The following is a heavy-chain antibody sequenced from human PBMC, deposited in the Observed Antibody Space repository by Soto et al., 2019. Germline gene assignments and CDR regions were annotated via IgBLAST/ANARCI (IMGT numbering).Heavy chain of an antibody. CDR2: ISHDGANT. D-gene: IGHD7-27*01. CDR3: ARDAGQLGIAVYFDY. J-gene: IGHJ4*02. Sequence: QVQLVESGGGVVQPGRSLKVSCAASGFTFSNTPMHWVRQAPGKGLEWVATISHDGANTYYPDSVKGRFTISRDNSKSTLYLQMNSLRVEDTAVYYCARDAGQLGIAVYFDYWGQGTLVTVSS. V-gene: IGHV3-30-3*01. CDR1: GFTFSNTP.